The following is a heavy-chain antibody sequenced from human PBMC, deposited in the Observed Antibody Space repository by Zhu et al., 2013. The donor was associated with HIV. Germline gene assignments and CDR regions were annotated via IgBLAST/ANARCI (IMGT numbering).Heavy chain of an antibody. Sequence: QVQLVQSGAEVKKPGASVKVSCKASGHTFTDDYIHWVRQAPGQGLEWMGWINPDSGGTNYAQHFQGRVTMTRDTSISTAYMELSRLRSDDTAVYYCAREQQLALYYYYYGLTSGPRATVTVSS. CDR1: GHTFTDDY. D-gene: IGHD6-13*01. V-gene: IGHV1-2*02. CDR3: AREQQLALYYYYYGLTS. J-gene: IGHJ6*04. CDR2: INPDSGGT.